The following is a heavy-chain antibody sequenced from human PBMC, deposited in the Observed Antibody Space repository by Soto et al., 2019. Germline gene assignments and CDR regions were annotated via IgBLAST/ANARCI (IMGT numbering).Heavy chain of an antibody. CDR2: IWYDGSQR. D-gene: IGHD4-17*01. CDR3: ARIDDYGDYVTDY. Sequence: VELVESGGGVVQPGGSLRLSCAASGFTFNTHGMHWVRQAPGKGLEWVAVIWYDGSQRYYADFVRGRFTISRDNSQNTLYLQMTSLRAEDTAVYYCARIDDYGDYVTDYWGQGVLVTVSS. CDR1: GFTFNTHG. J-gene: IGHJ4*02. V-gene: IGHV3-33*01.